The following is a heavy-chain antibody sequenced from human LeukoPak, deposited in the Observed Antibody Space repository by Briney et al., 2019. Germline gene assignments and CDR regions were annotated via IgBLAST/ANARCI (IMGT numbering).Heavy chain of an antibody. Sequence: GESLKISCKGSGYTFTTYWIAWVRQMPGKGLEWMGIIYPGDSDTRYSPSFQGQVTISADKSISTAYLHWSSLKASDTTMYYCARLGYSGSYWGIDYWGQGTLVTVSS. CDR2: IYPGDSDT. CDR1: GYTFTTYW. J-gene: IGHJ4*02. D-gene: IGHD1-26*01. CDR3: ARLGYSGSYWGIDY. V-gene: IGHV5-51*01.